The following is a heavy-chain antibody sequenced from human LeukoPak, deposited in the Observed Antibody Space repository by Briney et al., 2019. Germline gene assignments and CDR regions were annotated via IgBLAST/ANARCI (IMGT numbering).Heavy chain of an antibody. D-gene: IGHD2-2*01. Sequence: GGSLRLSCAASHFTFTSYWMSWVRQAPGKGLEWVANIKPDGSEKYYVDSVKGRFTISRDNSKNTLYVQMNSLRAEDTAVYYCCRLGGCSSTRRSYWLPGLCHWGPGNPVNV. J-gene: IGHJ4*02. CDR3: CRLGGCSSTRRSYWLPGLCH. CDR1: HFTFTSYW. CDR2: IKPDGSEK. V-gene: IGHV3-7*01.